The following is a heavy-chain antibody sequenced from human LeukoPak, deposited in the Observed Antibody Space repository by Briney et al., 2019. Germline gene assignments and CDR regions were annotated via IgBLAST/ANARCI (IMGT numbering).Heavy chain of an antibody. J-gene: IGHJ5*02. CDR3: AHIPNYVWGTYRFDWFDP. Sequence: ESGPTLVNPTQTLTLTCTFSGFSLSTSGVGVAWIRQPPGKALEWLALIYWNDGKRYSPSLKSRLTITKDTSKNQVVLTMTNMDPVDTATYYCAHIPNYVWGTYRFDWFDPWGQGTLVTVSS. CDR2: IYWNDGK. CDR1: GFSLSTSGVG. D-gene: IGHD3-16*02. V-gene: IGHV2-5*01.